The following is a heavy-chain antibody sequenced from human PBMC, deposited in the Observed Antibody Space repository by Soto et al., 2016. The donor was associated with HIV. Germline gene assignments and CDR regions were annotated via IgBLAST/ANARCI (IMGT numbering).Heavy chain of an antibody. Sequence: QLQLQESGPGLVKPSETLSLTCTVSGGSISSISFYWGWIRQPPGKGLEWIGSIYYSGSTYYNPSLKNRVTISIDTSKNQFSLHLTSVTAADTAVYYCARHEFQTGTTIRYFDYWGQGTLVTVSS. CDR3: ARHEFQTGTTIRYFDY. J-gene: IGHJ4*02. CDR2: IYYSGST. V-gene: IGHV4-39*01. D-gene: IGHD1-7*01. CDR1: GGSISSISFY.